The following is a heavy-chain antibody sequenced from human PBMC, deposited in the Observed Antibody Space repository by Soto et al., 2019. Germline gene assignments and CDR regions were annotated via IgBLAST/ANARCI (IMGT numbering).Heavy chain of an antibody. D-gene: IGHD3-16*01. Sequence: ASVKVSCKASGYTFTTYYMHWVRQAPGQGLEWMGIINPSGGTTGFAQKFQGRVTMTRDTSTSTVYMELSSLRSEDTAVYYCARDVLGGYYGMDVWGQGXTVTVPS. V-gene: IGHV1-46*01. J-gene: IGHJ6*02. CDR3: ARDVLGGYYGMDV. CDR1: GYTFTTYY. CDR2: INPSGGTT.